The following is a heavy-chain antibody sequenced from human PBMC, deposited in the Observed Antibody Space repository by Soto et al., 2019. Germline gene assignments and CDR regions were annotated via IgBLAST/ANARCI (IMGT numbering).Heavy chain of an antibody. CDR2: IYYSGST. Sequence: SETLSLTCTVSGGSISSYYWSWIRQPPGKGLEWIGYIYYSGSTNYNPSLKSRVTISVDTSKNQFSLKLSSVTAADTAVYYCARVATRNQRAFDYWGQGTLVTVSS. J-gene: IGHJ4*02. CDR1: GGSISSYY. D-gene: IGHD6-6*01. V-gene: IGHV4-59*08. CDR3: ARVATRNQRAFDY.